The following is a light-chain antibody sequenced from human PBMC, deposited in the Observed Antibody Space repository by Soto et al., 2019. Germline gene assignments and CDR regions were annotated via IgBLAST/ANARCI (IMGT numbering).Light chain of an antibody. CDR2: GAS. J-gene: IGKJ1*01. CDR3: QQYSIYRT. CDR1: QSVSSS. V-gene: IGKV3-15*01. Sequence: ELVMTWSPATLSVSPGGSATLSCRASQSVSSSLAWYQQKAGQAPRLLIYGASTRATGIPARFSGSGSGTEFTLTISGLQSEDFAVYYCQQYSIYRTFGQGTKVDIK.